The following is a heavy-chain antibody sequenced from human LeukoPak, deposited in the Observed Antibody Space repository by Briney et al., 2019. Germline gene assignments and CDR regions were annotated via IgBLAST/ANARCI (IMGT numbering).Heavy chain of an antibody. CDR1: GFTFSSYA. V-gene: IGHV3-23*01. CDR2: ISGSGGST. Sequence: GGSLRLSCAASGFTFSSYAMSWVRQAPGKGLEWVSAISGSGGSTYYADSVKGRFTISRDNAKNSLYLQMNSLRAEDTAVYYCASQAYGLFHYWGQGTLVTVSS. D-gene: IGHD3-16*01. J-gene: IGHJ4*02. CDR3: ASQAYGLFHY.